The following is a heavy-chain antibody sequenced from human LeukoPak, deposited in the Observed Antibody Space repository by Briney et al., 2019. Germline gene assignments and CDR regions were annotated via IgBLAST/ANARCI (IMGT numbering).Heavy chain of an antibody. V-gene: IGHV3-48*01. D-gene: IGHD3-16*02. CDR1: GFTFSSYS. CDR3: TTDLIIMITFGGVIASDY. CDR2: ISSSSSTI. Sequence: PGGSLRLSCAASGFTFSSYSMNWVRQAPGKGLEWVSYISSSSSTIYYADSVKGRFTISRDNAKNSLYLQMNSLKTEDTAVYYCTTDLIIMITFGGVIASDYWGQGTLVTVSS. J-gene: IGHJ4*02.